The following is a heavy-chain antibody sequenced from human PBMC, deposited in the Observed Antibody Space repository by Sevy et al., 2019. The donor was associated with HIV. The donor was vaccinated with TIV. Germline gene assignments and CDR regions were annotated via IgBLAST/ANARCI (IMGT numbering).Heavy chain of an antibody. CDR1: GFTFITHD. J-gene: IGHJ6*02. CDR3: TRSGGYSDYGMDV. CDR2: VGPAGDT. D-gene: IGHD5-12*01. Sequence: GGSLRLSCAASGFTFITHDMHWVRHVTGKGLEWVSGVGPAGDTFYPGSVKGRFTISRENAKNSLYLQMNNLRAGDTAVYYCTRSGGYSDYGMDVWGQGTTVTVSS. V-gene: IGHV3-13*01.